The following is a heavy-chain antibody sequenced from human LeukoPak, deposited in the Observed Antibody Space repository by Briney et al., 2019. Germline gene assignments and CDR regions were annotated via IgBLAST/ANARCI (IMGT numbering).Heavy chain of an antibody. V-gene: IGHV4-31*03. J-gene: IGHJ4*02. CDR1: GGSISSGGYY. Sequence: SETLSLTCTVSGGSISSGGYYWNWIRQHPGKGLEWIGYIYYSGSTNYNPSLKSRVTISVDTSKNQFSLKLSSVTAADTAVYYCARGKYSSGWRNFDYWGQGTLVTVSS. CDR3: ARGKYSSGWRNFDY. CDR2: IYYSGST. D-gene: IGHD6-19*01.